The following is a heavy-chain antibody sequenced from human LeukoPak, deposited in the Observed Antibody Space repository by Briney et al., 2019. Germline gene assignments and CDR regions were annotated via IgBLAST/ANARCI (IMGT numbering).Heavy chain of an antibody. CDR2: ISSSSSYI. J-gene: IGHJ4*02. D-gene: IGHD3-10*01. CDR3: ARVEDYYGSGSHIDY. Sequence: GGSLRLSCAASGFTFSSYSMNWVRQAPGKGLEWVSSISSSSSYIYYADSVKGRFTISRDNAKNSLYLQMNSLGAEDTAVYYCARVEDYYGSGSHIDYWGQGTLVTVSS. CDR1: GFTFSSYS. V-gene: IGHV3-21*01.